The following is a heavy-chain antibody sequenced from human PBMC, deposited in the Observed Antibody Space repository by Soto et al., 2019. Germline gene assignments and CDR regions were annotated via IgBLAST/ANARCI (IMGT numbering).Heavy chain of an antibody. CDR2: SVARGINT. D-gene: IGHD6-13*01. CDR1: GLTFNIYT. CDR3: AKDLRVPYAGTWYFDL. Sequence: EVQLLESGGGLVQPGESLRLACEASGLTFNIYTMGWVRQAPGKGLEWVSASVARGINTYYADSVKGRFTISRDNSKDTIYLQMNSLRAEDTAVYYCAKDLRVPYAGTWYFDLWCGGTLVAFSS. J-gene: IGHJ2*01. V-gene: IGHV3-23*01.